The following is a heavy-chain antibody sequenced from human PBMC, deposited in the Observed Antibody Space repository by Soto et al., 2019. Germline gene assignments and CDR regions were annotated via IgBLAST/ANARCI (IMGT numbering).Heavy chain of an antibody. D-gene: IGHD2-15*01. CDR3: ARDPRVVVGATQNYYYGMDV. V-gene: IGHV1-69*13. CDR1: GGTFSSYA. Sequence: SVKVSCKASGGTFSSYAISWVRQAPGQGLEWMGGIIPIFGTANYAQKFQGRVTITADESTSTAYMDLSSLRSEDTAVYYCARDPRVVVGATQNYYYGMDVWGQGTTVTVSS. J-gene: IGHJ6*02. CDR2: IIPIFGTA.